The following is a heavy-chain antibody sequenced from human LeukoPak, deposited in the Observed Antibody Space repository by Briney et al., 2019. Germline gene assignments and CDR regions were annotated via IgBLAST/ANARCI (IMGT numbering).Heavy chain of an antibody. V-gene: IGHV3-74*01. J-gene: IGHJ4*02. CDR1: GFTFSNYW. CDR2: IKSDGSTR. D-gene: IGHD3-22*01. CDR3: ARDPYYDDADLDY. Sequence: SGGSLRLXCAASGFTFSNYWMHWVRQAPGKGLVWVSCIKSDGSTRPYADSEKGLPIISQDNAKNPLYLQMNSLRAEDTAVYYCARDPYYDDADLDYWRQGTLVTVSS.